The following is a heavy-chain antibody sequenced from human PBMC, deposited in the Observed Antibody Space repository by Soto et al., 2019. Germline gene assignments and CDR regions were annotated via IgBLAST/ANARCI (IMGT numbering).Heavy chain of an antibody. CDR3: VIRIMITFGGVRPY. CDR2: IYSGGST. V-gene: IGHV3-66*04. J-gene: IGHJ4*02. Sequence: PGGSLRLSCAASGFTVSSNYMSWVRQAPGKGLEWVSVIYSGGSTYYADSVKGRFTISRDNSKNTLYLQMNSLRAEDTAVYYCVIRIMITFGGVRPYLGQGTLVTVSS. D-gene: IGHD3-16*01. CDR1: GFTVSSNY.